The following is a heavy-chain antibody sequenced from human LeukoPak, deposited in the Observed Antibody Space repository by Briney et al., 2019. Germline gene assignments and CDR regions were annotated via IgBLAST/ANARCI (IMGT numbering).Heavy chain of an antibody. CDR3: ARDSGYDSSGYYSPGAFDI. V-gene: IGHV1-69*05. J-gene: IGHJ3*02. CDR2: IIPIFGTA. Sequence: ASVKVSCKASGGTFSSYAISWVRQAPGQGLEWMGRIIPIFGTANYAQKFQGRVTITTDESTGTAYMELSSLRSEDTAVYYCARDSGYDSSGYYSPGAFDIWGQGTMVTVSS. CDR1: GGTFSSYA. D-gene: IGHD3-22*01.